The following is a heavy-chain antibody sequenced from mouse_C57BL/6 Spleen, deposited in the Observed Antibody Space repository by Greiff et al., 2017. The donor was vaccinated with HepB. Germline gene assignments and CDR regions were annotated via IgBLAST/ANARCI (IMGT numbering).Heavy chain of an antibody. CDR1: GYTFTSYW. CDR2: IYPGSGST. D-gene: IGHD3-2*02. J-gene: IGHJ4*01. Sequence: QVHVKQSGAELVKPGASVKMSCKASGYTFTSYWITWVKQRPGQGLEWIGDIYPGSGSTNYNEKFKSKATLTVDTSSSTAYMQLSSLTSEDSAVYYCARLGTAQASYYAMDYWGQGTSVTVSS. CDR3: ARLGTAQASYYAMDY. V-gene: IGHV1-55*01.